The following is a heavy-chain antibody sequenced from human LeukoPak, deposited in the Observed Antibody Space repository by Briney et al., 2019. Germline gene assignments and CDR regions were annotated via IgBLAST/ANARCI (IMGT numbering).Heavy chain of an antibody. V-gene: IGHV4-59*04. CDR1: GGSISTYF. J-gene: IGHJ4*02. Sequence: SETLSLTCNVSGGSISTYFWSWLRQPPGKGLDWVGPFYYSGRTYYNPSLKSRVSLSVDTSQNLFSLHLNSVPAADTAVYYCATLRRYGSGTNYPPGYFDYWGQGTLVSVSS. CDR3: ATLRRYGSGTNYPPGYFDY. CDR2: FYYSGRT. D-gene: IGHD3-10*01.